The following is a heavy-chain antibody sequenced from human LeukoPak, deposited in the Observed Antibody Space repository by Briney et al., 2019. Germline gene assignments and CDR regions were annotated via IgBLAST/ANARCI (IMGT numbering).Heavy chain of an antibody. CDR3: ARRCDTSSYYTYYFDY. CDR2: INPNSGGT. V-gene: IGHV1-2*02. Sequence: ASVKVSCKASGYTFTAYYIHWVRQAPGQGLEWVGWINPNSGGTNYAQKFQGRVTMTRDTYISTAYMELSRLRSDDTAVYFCARRCDTSSYYTYYFDYWGQGTLVTVSS. CDR1: GYTFTAYY. J-gene: IGHJ4*02. D-gene: IGHD3-22*01.